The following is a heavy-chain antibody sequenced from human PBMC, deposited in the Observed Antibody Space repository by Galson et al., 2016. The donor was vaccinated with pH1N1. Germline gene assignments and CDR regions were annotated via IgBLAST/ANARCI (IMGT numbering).Heavy chain of an antibody. V-gene: IGHV3-11*01. CDR2: ISNSGGSI. CDR1: RFTFSDYY. CDR3: ARCDYHGVDLDRFYFDY. Sequence: SLRLSCAASRFTFSDYYMSWIRQAPGKGLEWVSYISNSGGSIYYADSVEGRFTISRDNAKNSLYLQMNSLRAEDTAVYYCARCDYHGVDLDRFYFDYWGQGTLVTVSS. J-gene: IGHJ4*02. D-gene: IGHD4-17*01.